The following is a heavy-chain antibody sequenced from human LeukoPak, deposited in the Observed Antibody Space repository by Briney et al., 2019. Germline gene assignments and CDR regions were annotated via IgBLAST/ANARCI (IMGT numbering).Heavy chain of an antibody. CDR2: ISSSSSSYI. CDR1: GFTFSSYS. D-gene: IGHD6-13*01. J-gene: IGHJ4*02. CDR3: ARGRSDSSSWYLWNY. Sequence: GGSLRLSCAASGFTFSSYSMNWVRQAPGKGLEWVSSISSSSSSYIYYADSVKGRFTISRDNAKNSLYLQMNSLRAEDTAVYYCARGRSDSSSWYLWNYWGQGTLVTVSS. V-gene: IGHV3-21*01.